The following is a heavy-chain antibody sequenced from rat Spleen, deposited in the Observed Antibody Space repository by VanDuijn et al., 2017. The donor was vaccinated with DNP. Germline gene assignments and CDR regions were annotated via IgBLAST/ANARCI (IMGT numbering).Heavy chain of an antibody. CDR2: IWGHGNT. V-gene: IGHV2S75*01. D-gene: IGHD5-1*01. CDR1: GFSLTNYG. Sequence: QVQLRESGPVLVQASETLSLTCTVSGFSLTNYGVIWVRQSPGKGLEWLGIIWGHGNTDYNSALKSRLSINRDTTKSQGFLKMNSLQSDDTATYYCTRESWGYVMDAWGQGASVTVSS. J-gene: IGHJ4*01. CDR3: TRESWGYVMDA.